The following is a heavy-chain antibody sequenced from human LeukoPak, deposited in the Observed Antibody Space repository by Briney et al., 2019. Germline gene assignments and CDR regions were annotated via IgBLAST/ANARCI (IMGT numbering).Heavy chain of an antibody. D-gene: IGHD1-26*01. CDR2: IYYSGST. CDR3: ARGRRGSYYKCLDY. J-gene: IGHJ4*02. CDR1: GGSISSGDYY. Sequence: PSETLSPTCTVSGGSISSGDYYWSWIRQPPGKGLEWIGYIYYSGSTYYNPSLKSRVTISVDTSKNQFSLKLSSVTAADTAVYYCARGRRGSYYKCLDYWGQGTLVTVSS. V-gene: IGHV4-30-4*01.